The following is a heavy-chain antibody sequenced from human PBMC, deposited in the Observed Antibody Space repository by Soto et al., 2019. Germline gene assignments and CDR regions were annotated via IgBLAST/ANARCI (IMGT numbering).Heavy chain of an antibody. J-gene: IGHJ4*02. V-gene: IGHV3-11*06. CDR2: SSNSGSFT. D-gene: IGHD1-1*01. CDR1: GFTFSDHY. CDR3: VRSGDNYNLLDY. Sequence: GGSLRLSCAASGFTFSDHYMSWIRQAPGKGLEWIGYSSNSGSFTRYADSVKGRFSISRDNAKNSLYLQINSLRGDDTAIYYCVRSGDNYNLLDYWGQGTPVTAPQ.